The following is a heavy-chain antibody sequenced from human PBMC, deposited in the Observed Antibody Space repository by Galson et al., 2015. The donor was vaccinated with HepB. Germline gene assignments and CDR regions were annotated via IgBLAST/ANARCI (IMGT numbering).Heavy chain of an antibody. J-gene: IGHJ5*02. CDR1: GYTFTSYA. CDR2: INAGNGNT. Sequence: SVKVSCKASGYTFTSYAMHWVRQAPGQRLEWMGWINAGNGNTKYSQKFQGRVTITRDTSASTAYMELSSLRSEDTAVYYCARDGLLLRYFDWPHRFDPWGQGTLVTASS. CDR3: ARDGLLLRYFDWPHRFDP. D-gene: IGHD3-9*01. V-gene: IGHV1-3*01.